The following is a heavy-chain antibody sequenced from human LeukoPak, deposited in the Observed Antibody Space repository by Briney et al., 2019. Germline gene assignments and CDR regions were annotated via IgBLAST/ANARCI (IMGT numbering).Heavy chain of an antibody. CDR3: ARGPTSGTCFDY. D-gene: IGHD3/OR15-3a*01. Sequence: ASVKVSCKAFGYIFTDYYMHWVRQAPGQKLEWMGWINPNTGGTNYAQKFQGRVTMTGDTSISTAYMDLTRLTSDDTAVYYCARGPTSGTCFDYWGQGTLVTVSS. CDR1: GYIFTDYY. J-gene: IGHJ4*02. V-gene: IGHV1-2*02. CDR2: INPNTGGT.